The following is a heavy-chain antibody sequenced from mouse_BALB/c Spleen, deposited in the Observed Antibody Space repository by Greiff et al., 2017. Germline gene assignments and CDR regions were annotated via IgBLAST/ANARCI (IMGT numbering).Heavy chain of an antibody. V-gene: IGHV1S137*01. Sequence: QVQLKQSGAELVRPGVSVKISCKGSGYTFTDYAMHWVKQSHAKSLEWIGVISTYYGDASYNQKFKGKATMTVDKSSSTAYMELARLTSEDSAIYYCARSEGNYYYAMDYWGQGTSVTVSS. CDR3: ARSEGNYYYAMDY. CDR1: GYTFTDYA. D-gene: IGHD2-1*01. CDR2: ISTYYGDA. J-gene: IGHJ4*01.